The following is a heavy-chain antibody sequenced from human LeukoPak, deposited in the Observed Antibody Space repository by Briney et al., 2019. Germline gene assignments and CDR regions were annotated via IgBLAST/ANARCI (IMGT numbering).Heavy chain of an antibody. CDR2: ISWNSGSI. CDR3: AKGSYLGYYYYYMDV. J-gene: IGHJ6*03. Sequence: GRSLRLSCAASGFTFDDYAMHWVRQAPGKGLEWVSGISWNSGSIGYADSVKGRFTISRDNAKNSLYLQMNSLRAEDMALYYCAKGSYLGYYYYYMDVWGKGTTVTVSS. D-gene: IGHD1-26*01. CDR1: GFTFDDYA. V-gene: IGHV3-9*03.